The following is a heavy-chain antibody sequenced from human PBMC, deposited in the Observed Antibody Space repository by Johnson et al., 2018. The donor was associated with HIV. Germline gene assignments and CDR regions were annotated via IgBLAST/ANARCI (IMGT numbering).Heavy chain of an antibody. Sequence: QVQLVESGGGLVKPGGSLRLSCAASGFTFSDYYMNWIRQAPGKGLEWVSYISSRGSTIYYADSVKGRFTISRDNSKNTLYLQMNSLRAEDTAVYYCARDHLRRSHAFDIWGQGTMVTVSS. CDR1: GFTFSDYY. V-gene: IGHV3-11*04. CDR3: ARDHLRRSHAFDI. D-gene: IGHD2-15*01. CDR2: ISSRGSTI. J-gene: IGHJ3*02.